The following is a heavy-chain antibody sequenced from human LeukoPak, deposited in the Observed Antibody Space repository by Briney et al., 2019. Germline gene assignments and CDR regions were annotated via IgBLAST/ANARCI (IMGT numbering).Heavy chain of an antibody. CDR2: IYTSRST. Sequence: SETLSLTCTVSGGSISSGSYYWSWIRQPAGKGLDWIGRIYTSRSTNYNPSLKSRVTISVDTSKNQFSLKLSSVTAADTAVDYCARGRWYCSSTSCYTHWFDPWGQGTLVTVSS. CDR1: GGSISSGSYY. J-gene: IGHJ5*02. CDR3: ARGRWYCSSTSCYTHWFDP. V-gene: IGHV4-61*02. D-gene: IGHD2-2*02.